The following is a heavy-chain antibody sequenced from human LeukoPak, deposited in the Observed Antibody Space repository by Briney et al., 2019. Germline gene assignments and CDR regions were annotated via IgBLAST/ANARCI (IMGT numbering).Heavy chain of an antibody. Sequence: EASVKVSCRASGYTFSGYFMHWVRQAPGQGLEWMGWIYPNSGGTKYAQKFQGRVTMTRDTFISTIYMELSSLRSDDTAVYYCARFSGSSNFDYWGQGTLVTVPS. CDR2: IYPNSGGT. CDR3: ARFSGSSNFDY. V-gene: IGHV1-2*02. CDR1: GYTFSGYF. D-gene: IGHD1-26*01. J-gene: IGHJ4*02.